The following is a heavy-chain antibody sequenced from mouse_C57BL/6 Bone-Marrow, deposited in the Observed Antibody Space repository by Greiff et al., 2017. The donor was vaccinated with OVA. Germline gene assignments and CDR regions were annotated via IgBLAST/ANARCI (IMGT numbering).Heavy chain of an antibody. Sequence: VQLQQSGPELVKPGASVKISCKASGYTFTDYYINWVKQRPGQGLEWIGWIFPGSGSTYYNEKFKGKATLTAEKSSSTAYMQLSSLTSEDSAVYFCARNYGSSPSYWYFDVWGTGTTVTVSS. J-gene: IGHJ1*03. CDR3: ARNYGSSPSYWYFDV. V-gene: IGHV1-75*01. D-gene: IGHD1-1*01. CDR2: IFPGSGST. CDR1: GYTFTDYY.